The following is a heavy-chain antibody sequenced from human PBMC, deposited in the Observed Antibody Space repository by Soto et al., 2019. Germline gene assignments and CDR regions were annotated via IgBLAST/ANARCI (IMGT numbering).Heavy chain of an antibody. J-gene: IGHJ4*02. D-gene: IGHD5-12*01. CDR1: GGSISSYY. CDR2: IYYSGST. V-gene: IGHV4-59*08. Sequence: PSETLSLTCTVSGGSISSYYWSWIRQPPGKGLEWIGYIYYSGSTNYNPSLKSRVTISVDTSKNQFSLKLSSVTAADTAVYYCARWPGVATIRGFDYWGQGTLVTVSS. CDR3: ARWPGVATIRGFDY.